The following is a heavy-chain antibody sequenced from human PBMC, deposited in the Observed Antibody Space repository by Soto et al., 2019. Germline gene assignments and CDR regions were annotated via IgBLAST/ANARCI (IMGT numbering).Heavy chain of an antibody. J-gene: IGHJ5*02. CDR1: GGSISSGGYY. CDR2: IYYSGST. D-gene: IGHD3-3*02. Sequence: SETLSLTCTVSGGSISSGGYYWSWIRQHPGKGLEWIGYIYYSGSTYYNPSLKSRVTISVDTSKNQFSLKLSSVTAADTAVYYCARLSFDNWFDPWGQGTLVTVSS. CDR3: ARLSFDNWFDP. V-gene: IGHV4-31*03.